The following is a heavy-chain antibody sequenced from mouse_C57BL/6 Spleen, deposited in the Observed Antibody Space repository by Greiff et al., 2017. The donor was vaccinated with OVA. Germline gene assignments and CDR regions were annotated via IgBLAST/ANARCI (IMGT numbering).Heavy chain of an antibody. J-gene: IGHJ1*03. Sequence: QVQLQQPGAELVRPGSSVKLSCKASGYTFTSYWMHWVKQRPIQGLEWIGTIDPSGSDTHYNQKFKDKATLTVDKSSSTAYMQLSSLTSEDSAVYYCARGGSSRYFDVWGTGTTVTVSS. CDR1: GYTFTSYW. CDR2: IDPSGSDT. D-gene: IGHD1-1*01. CDR3: ARGGSSRYFDV. V-gene: IGHV1-52*01.